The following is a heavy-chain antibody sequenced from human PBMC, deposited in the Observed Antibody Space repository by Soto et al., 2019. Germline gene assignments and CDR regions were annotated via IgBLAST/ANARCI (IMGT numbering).Heavy chain of an antibody. CDR1: GFTFSSYG. V-gene: IGHV3-30*03. Sequence: PGGSLRLSCAASGFTFSSYGMHWVRQAPGKGLEWVAVISYDGSNKYYADSVKGRFTISRDDSKNTLYLQMNSLKTEDTAVYYCTTDGGVPGAFDIWGQGTMVTVSS. J-gene: IGHJ3*02. D-gene: IGHD3-16*01. CDR2: ISYDGSNK. CDR3: TTDGGVPGAFDI.